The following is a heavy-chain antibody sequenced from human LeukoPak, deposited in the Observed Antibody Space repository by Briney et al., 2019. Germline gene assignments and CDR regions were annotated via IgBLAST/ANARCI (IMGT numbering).Heavy chain of an antibody. CDR2: IYTSGNT. V-gene: IGHV4-4*07. CDR1: GGSVGTYY. Sequence: PSETLSLTCTVSGGSVGTYYWSWIRQPAGKGLEWIGRIYTSGNTKYNPSLKSRVTISVDTSKNQFSLKLTSLTAADTAIYYCARDSGRRGYPEYSFDYWGQGTLVTASS. J-gene: IGHJ4*02. CDR3: ARDSGRRGYPEYSFDY. D-gene: IGHD3-10*01.